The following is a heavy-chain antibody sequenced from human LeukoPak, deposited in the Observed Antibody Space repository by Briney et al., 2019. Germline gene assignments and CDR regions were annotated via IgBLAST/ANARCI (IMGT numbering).Heavy chain of an antibody. CDR3: AREIRSIAVAGTDY. Sequence: PGGSLRLSCAASGFTFSSYWMSWVRQAPGKGLEWVANIKQDGSEKYYVDSVKGRFTISRDNAKNSPYLQMNSLRAEDTAVYYCAREIRSIAVAGTDYWGQGTLVTVSS. J-gene: IGHJ4*02. D-gene: IGHD6-19*01. CDR1: GFTFSSYW. CDR2: IKQDGSEK. V-gene: IGHV3-7*01.